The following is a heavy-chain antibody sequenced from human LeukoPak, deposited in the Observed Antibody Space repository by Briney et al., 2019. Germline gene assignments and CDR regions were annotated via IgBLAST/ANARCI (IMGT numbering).Heavy chain of an antibody. J-gene: IGHJ4*02. V-gene: IGHV3-23*01. Sequence: GGSLRLSCAASGFTFSSYAMSWVRQAPGKGLEWVSAISGSGGSTYYADSVKGRFTISRDNSKNTLYLQMNSLRAGDTAVYYCAKDGLDILTGQKALLFDYWGQGTLVTVSS. CDR3: AKDGLDILTGQKALLFDY. CDR1: GFTFSSYA. D-gene: IGHD3-9*01. CDR2: ISGSGGST.